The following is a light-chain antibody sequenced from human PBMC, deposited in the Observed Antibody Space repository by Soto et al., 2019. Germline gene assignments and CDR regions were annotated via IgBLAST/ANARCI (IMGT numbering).Light chain of an antibody. J-gene: IGKJ1*01. V-gene: IGKV3-20*01. CDR3: QQLGSSPRT. CDR1: QSISNY. Sequence: LGQSRGSLYLYPGEGAHLGCRSSQSISNYLAWYQQKPGQAPRLLIYGACSRATGIPDRFSVSGSGTDFTLTISRLEPEDFSVYYCQQLGSSPRTFGQGTKVDIK. CDR2: GAC.